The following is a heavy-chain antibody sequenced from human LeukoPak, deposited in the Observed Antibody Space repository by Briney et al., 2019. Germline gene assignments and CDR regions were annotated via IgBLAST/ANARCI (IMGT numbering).Heavy chain of an antibody. CDR1: GFTFSSYA. J-gene: IGHJ4*02. CDR3: ARRRYYGSGSYYKRYYFDY. D-gene: IGHD3-10*01. Sequence: GGSLRLSCAASGFTFSSYAMSWVRQAPGKGLEWVSAISGSGGSTYYADSVKGRFTISRDNAKNSLYLQMNSLRAEDTAVYYCARRRYYGSGSYYKRYYFDYWGQGTLVTVSS. V-gene: IGHV3-23*01. CDR2: ISGSGGST.